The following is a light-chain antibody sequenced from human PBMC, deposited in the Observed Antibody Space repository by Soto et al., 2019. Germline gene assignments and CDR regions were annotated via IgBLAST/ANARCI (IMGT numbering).Light chain of an antibody. CDR2: GAS. CDR1: QSVSSN. V-gene: IGKV3-15*01. CDR3: QQYNNWPPWT. Sequence: EIVMTQSPATLSVSPRERATLSCRASQSVSSNLAWYQQKPGQAPRLLIYGASTRATGIPARFSGRGSGTEFPLTISSLQSEDFAVYYCQQYNNWPPWTFGQGTKVEIK. J-gene: IGKJ1*01.